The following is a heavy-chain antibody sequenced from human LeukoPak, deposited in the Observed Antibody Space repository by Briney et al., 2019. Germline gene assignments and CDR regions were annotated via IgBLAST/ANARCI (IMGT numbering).Heavy chain of an antibody. D-gene: IGHD3-3*01. Sequence: PGGSLRLSCAASGFSFDGYAMHWVRQAPGKGLEWVSGISWNSGHIGYAGSVKGRFTISRDNAKNSLYLQMNSLRAEDTALYYCAKDRGITIFGVDTRFDYWGQGTLVTVSS. V-gene: IGHV3-9*01. CDR2: ISWNSGHI. CDR1: GFSFDGYA. CDR3: AKDRGITIFGVDTRFDY. J-gene: IGHJ4*02.